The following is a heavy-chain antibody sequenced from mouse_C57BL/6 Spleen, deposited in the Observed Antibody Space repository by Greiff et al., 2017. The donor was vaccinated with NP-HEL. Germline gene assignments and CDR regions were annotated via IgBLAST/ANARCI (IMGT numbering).Heavy chain of an antibody. Sequence: EVKLLESGGGLVKPGGSLKLSCAASGFTFSSYTMSWVRQTPEKRLEWVATISGGGGNTYYPDSVKGRFTIARDNAKNTLYLQMSSLKSEDTALYYCARQGGENDFDYWGQGTTLTVSS. J-gene: IGHJ2*01. V-gene: IGHV5-9*01. CDR2: ISGGGGNT. CDR3: ARQGGENDFDY. CDR1: GFTFSSYT.